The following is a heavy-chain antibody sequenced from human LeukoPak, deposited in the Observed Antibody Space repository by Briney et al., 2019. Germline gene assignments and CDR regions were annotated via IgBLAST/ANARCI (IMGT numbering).Heavy chain of an antibody. CDR3: AKDHGRSGWDY. V-gene: IGHV3-23*01. CDR2: ISGSGGST. CDR1: GFTFSSYA. Sequence: GESLKISCAASGFTFSSYAMSWVRQAPGKGLEWVSAISGSGGSTYYADSVKGRFTISRDNSKNTLYLQMNSLRAEDTAVYYCAKDHGRSGWDYWGQGTLVTVSS. D-gene: IGHD6-19*01. J-gene: IGHJ4*02.